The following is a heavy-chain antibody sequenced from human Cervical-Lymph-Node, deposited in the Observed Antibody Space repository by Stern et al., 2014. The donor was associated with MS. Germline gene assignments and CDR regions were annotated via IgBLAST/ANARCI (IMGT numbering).Heavy chain of an antibody. J-gene: IGHJ5*02. V-gene: IGHV2-5*02. CDR2: IYWDDDK. CDR3: AHRHYSGWFDP. CDR1: GFSLRTSGVA. D-gene: IGHD4-11*01. Sequence: QVPLRESGPTLVKPTQTLTLTCTFSGFSLRTSGVAVGWIRQPPGKALEWLALIYWDDDKRYSESLKSRLTITKDTPKNQVVLTMTNMDPVDTATYYCAHRHYSGWFDPWGQGTLVTVSS.